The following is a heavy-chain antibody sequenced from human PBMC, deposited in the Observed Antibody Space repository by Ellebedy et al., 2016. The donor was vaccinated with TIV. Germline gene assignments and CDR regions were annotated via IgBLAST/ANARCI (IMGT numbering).Heavy chain of an antibody. CDR3: ARYSGSYGGYDY. Sequence: KVSCKGSGYSFSTFWVIWVRQRAGKGLESMGGIDPSDSYTNYSPSFQGHVTMSADTSISTAYLEWSSLKASDTAIYYCARYSGSYGGYDYWGQGTLVTVSS. J-gene: IGHJ4*02. CDR2: IDPSDSYT. V-gene: IGHV5-10-1*01. CDR1: GYSFSTFW. D-gene: IGHD1-26*01.